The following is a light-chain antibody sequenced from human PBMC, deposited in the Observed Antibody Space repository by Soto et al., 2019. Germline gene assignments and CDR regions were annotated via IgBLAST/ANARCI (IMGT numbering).Light chain of an antibody. CDR1: HSVGSY. CDR2: GAS. J-gene: IGKJ1*01. CDR3: QQYDNLPPWT. V-gene: IGKV3-15*01. Sequence: EVVMTQSPATLSVSPGERATLSCRASHSVGSYLAWYQHKPGQAPRLLIYGASIRATGVPARFSGSGSGTEFTLTISSLQSEDFAVYFCQQYDNLPPWTFGLGTTVEVK.